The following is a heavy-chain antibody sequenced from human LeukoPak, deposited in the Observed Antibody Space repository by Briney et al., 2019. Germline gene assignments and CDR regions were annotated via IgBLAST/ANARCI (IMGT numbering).Heavy chain of an antibody. D-gene: IGHD3-22*01. V-gene: IGHV4-39*01. CDR2: IYYSGST. Sequence: SETLSLTCTVSGGSISSSSYYWGWIRQPPGKGLEWTGSIYYSGSTYYNPSLKSRVTISVDTSKNQFSLKLSSVTAADTAVYYCARPRITMIVEAFDIWGQGTMVTVSS. CDR1: GGSISSSSYY. CDR3: ARPRITMIVEAFDI. J-gene: IGHJ3*02.